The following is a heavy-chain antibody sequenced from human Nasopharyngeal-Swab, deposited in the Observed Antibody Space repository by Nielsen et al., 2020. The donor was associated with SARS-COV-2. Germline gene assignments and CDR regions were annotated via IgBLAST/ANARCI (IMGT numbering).Heavy chain of an antibody. CDR2: VYSSGDS. J-gene: IGHJ3*01. D-gene: IGHD5-24*01. V-gene: IGHV4-61*02. CDR1: GGSINSGTYY. CDR3: AWGDKTLVRDGFDV. Sequence: SETLSLTCSVSVSGGSINSGTYYWNWIRQPVGKGLEWLGRVYSSGDSDYNPSLQSRITISMDASTNQLSLELTSVTAADTALYYCAWGDKTLVRDGFDVWGQGTMVTVSS.